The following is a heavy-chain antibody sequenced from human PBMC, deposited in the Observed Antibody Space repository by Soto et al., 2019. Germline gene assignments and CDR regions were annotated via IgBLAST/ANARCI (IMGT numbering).Heavy chain of an antibody. CDR3: ASLEGVFEQPRIRHTYMDV. CDR1: SGSISSSNW. Sequence: PSETLSLTCAVSSGSISSSNWWSWVRQPPGKGLEWIGEIYHSGSTNYNPSLKSRVTISVDKSKNQFSLKLSSVTAADTAVYYWASLEGVFEQPRIRHTYMDVWGKGTTVTVSS. D-gene: IGHD2-8*01. V-gene: IGHV4-4*02. J-gene: IGHJ6*03. CDR2: IYHSGST.